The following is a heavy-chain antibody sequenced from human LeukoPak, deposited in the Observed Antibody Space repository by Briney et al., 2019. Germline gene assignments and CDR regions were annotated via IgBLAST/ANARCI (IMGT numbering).Heavy chain of an antibody. V-gene: IGHV1-2*02. D-gene: IGHD5-18*01. CDR1: GYTFTSYG. CDR2: INTHSGGT. J-gene: IGHJ4*02. CDR3: ARVGRGYSYGYFDY. Sequence: GSVKVSCKASGYTFTSYGISWVRQAPGQGLEWMGWINTHSGGTNYAQKFQGRVTMTRDTSISTAYMELSRLRSDDTAVYYCARVGRGYSYGYFDYWGQGTLVTVSS.